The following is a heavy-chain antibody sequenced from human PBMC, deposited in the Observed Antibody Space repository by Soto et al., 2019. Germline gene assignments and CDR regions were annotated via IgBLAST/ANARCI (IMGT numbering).Heavy chain of an antibody. Sequence: ASVKVSCKASGYTFTSYDINWVRQATGQGLEWMGWMNPNSGNTGYAQKFQGRVTMTRNTSISTAYMELSSLRSEDTAVYYCARGYSNYDYVWGSYRLDYWGQGTLVTVSS. V-gene: IGHV1-8*01. CDR1: GYTFTSYD. J-gene: IGHJ4*02. D-gene: IGHD3-16*02. CDR3: ARGYSNYDYVWGSYRLDY. CDR2: MNPNSGNT.